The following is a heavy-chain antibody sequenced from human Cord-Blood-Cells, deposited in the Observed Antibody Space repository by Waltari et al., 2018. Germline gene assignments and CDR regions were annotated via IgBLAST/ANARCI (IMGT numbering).Heavy chain of an antibody. CDR2: MNPNSGNT. CDR1: GYTFTSYD. J-gene: IGHJ3*02. V-gene: IGHV1-8*01. D-gene: IGHD3-3*01. Sequence: QVQLVQSGAEVKKPGASVKVSCKASGYTFTSYDINWVRQATGQGLEWMGWMNPNSGNTGYAQKFQGRVTMTRNTSISTAYMELSSLRSEDTAVYYCASGYYDFWSGYYNAFDIWGQGTMVTVSS. CDR3: ASGYYDFWSGYYNAFDI.